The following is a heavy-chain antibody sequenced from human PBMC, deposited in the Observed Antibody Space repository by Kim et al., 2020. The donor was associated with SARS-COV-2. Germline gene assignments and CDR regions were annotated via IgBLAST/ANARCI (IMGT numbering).Heavy chain of an antibody. V-gene: IGHV5-51*01. J-gene: IGHJ3*02. CDR3: ATIRTAFDI. Sequence: DTRYSPSFQGQVTISADKSISTAYLQWSSLKASDTAMYYCATIRTAFDIWGQGTMVTVSS. CDR2: DT. D-gene: IGHD3-3*02.